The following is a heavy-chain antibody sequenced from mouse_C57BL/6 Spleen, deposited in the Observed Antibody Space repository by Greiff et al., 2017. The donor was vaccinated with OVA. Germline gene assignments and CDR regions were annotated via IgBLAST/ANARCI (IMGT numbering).Heavy chain of an antibody. CDR3: RRGWDGDRFAY. V-gene: IGHV1-81*01. Sequence: VQLKQSGAELARPGASVKLSCKASGYTFTSYGIHWVKQRPGQGLEWIGEIYPRNGNTSYNEKFKGKATLTADKSSSTAYMALRSLTSEDSAVYFGRRGWDGDRFAYWGQGTLVTVSA. CDR2: IYPRNGNT. J-gene: IGHJ3*01. CDR1: GYTFTSYG. D-gene: IGHD4-1*01.